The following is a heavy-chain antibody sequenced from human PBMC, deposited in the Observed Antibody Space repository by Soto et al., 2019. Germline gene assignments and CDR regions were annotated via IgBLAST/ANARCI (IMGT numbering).Heavy chain of an antibody. D-gene: IGHD3-22*01. CDR2: INAGNGNT. Sequence: QVQLVQSGAEVKKPGASVKVSCKASGYTFTSYAMHWVRQAPGQRLEWMGWINAGNGNTKYSQKFQGRVTITRDTSASTAYMELSSLRSEDTAVYYCARAGFDSITWRGGYYFDYWGQGTLVTVSS. CDR1: GYTFTSYA. V-gene: IGHV1-3*01. J-gene: IGHJ4*02. CDR3: ARAGFDSITWRGGYYFDY.